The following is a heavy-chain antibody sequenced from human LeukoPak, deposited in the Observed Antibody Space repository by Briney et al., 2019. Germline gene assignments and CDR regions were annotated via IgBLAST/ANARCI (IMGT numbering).Heavy chain of an antibody. CDR3: AKGGYSSGWYSDRGGHFDY. J-gene: IGHJ4*02. Sequence: GGSLRLSCAASGFTFSSYAMSWVRQAPGKGLDWVSAISGSGGSTYYADSVKGRFTISRDNSKNTLYLQMNSLRAEDTAVYYCAKGGYSSGWYSDRGGHFDYWGQGTLVTVSS. CDR1: GFTFSSYA. D-gene: IGHD6-19*01. CDR2: ISGSGGST. V-gene: IGHV3-23*01.